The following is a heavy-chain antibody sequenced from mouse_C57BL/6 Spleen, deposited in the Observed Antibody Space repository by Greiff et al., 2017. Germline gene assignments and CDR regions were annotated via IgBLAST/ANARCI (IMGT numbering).Heavy chain of an antibody. J-gene: IGHJ2*01. Sequence: QVQLQQSGPGLVQPSQSLSITCTVSGFSLTSYGVHWVRQSPGKGLEWLGVIWSGGSTDYNAAFISRLSISKDNSKSQVFFKMNSLQADDTAIYYCARETDSSGYVDYFDYWGQGTTLTVSS. V-gene: IGHV2-2*01. CDR2: IWSGGST. D-gene: IGHD3-2*02. CDR3: ARETDSSGYVDYFDY. CDR1: GFSLTSYG.